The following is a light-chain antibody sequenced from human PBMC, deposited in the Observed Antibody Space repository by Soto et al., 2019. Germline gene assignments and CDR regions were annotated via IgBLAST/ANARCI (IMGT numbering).Light chain of an antibody. CDR2: GAS. V-gene: IGKV3-15*01. CDR3: QHYNNWPPIT. CDR1: QSVSSN. J-gene: IGKJ5*01. Sequence: EIVITQSPATLSFSAVERATLSCRASQSVSSNLAWYQQKPGQAPRLLIYGASTRATGIPARFSGSGSGTEFTLTISSLQSEDFAVYYCQHYNNWPPITFGQGTRLEIK.